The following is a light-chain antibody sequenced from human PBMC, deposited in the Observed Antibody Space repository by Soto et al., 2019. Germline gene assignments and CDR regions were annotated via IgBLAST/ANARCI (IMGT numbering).Light chain of an antibody. J-gene: IGKJ5*01. CDR3: QQRSNWPIT. CDR1: QNINKY. CDR2: DAS. V-gene: IGKV3-11*01. Sequence: EIVLTQSPXTLSLSPGERATLSCRTSQNINKYLAWYQQKPGQAPRLLIYDASNRATGIPARFSGSGSGTDFTLTISSLEPEDFAVYYCQQRSNWPITFGQGTRLEIK.